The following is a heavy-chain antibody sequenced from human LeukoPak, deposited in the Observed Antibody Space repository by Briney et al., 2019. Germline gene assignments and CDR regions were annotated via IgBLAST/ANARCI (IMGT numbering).Heavy chain of an antibody. CDR2: IIPIFGTA. D-gene: IGHD3-10*01. J-gene: IGHJ1*01. Sequence: ASVKVSCKASGGTFSSYAISWVRQAPGQGLEWMGGIIPIFGTANYAQKFQGRVTITTDESTSTAYMELSSLRSEDTAVYYCARVLGDTPVYFQHRGQGTLITVSS. CDR3: ARVLGDTPVYFQH. V-gene: IGHV1-69*05. CDR1: GGTFSSYA.